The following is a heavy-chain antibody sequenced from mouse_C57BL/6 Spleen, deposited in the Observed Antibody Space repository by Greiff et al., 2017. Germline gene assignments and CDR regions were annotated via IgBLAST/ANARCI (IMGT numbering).Heavy chain of an antibody. J-gene: IGHJ3*01. D-gene: IGHD2-2*01. CDR3: ARVIYCGYDGGFAY. CDR1: GYSFTDYN. Sequence: VQLQQSGPELVKPGASVKISCKASGYSFTDYNMNWVKQSNGKSLEWIGVINPNYGTTSYNQKFKGKATLTVDKSSSTAYMQLNSLTSEDSAVYYCARVIYCGYDGGFAYWGQGTLVTVSA. CDR2: INPNYGTT. V-gene: IGHV1-39*01.